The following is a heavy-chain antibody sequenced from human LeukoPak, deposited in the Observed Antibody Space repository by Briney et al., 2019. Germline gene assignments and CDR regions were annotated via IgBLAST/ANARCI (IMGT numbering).Heavy chain of an antibody. CDR3: ARLDYSNY. Sequence: ASETLSLTCAVSGYSISSGYYWGWIRQPPGKGLEWIGSIYHSGSTYYNPSLKSRVTISVDTSKNQFSLKLSSVTAADTAVYYCARLDYSNYWGQGTLVTVSS. V-gene: IGHV4-38-2*01. CDR2: IYHSGST. D-gene: IGHD4-11*01. CDR1: GYSISSGYY. J-gene: IGHJ4*02.